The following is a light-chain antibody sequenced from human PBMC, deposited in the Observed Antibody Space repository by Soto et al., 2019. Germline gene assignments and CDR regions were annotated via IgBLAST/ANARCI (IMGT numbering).Light chain of an antibody. J-gene: IGKJ1*01. CDR2: KAS. CDR3: QQYDSYSRT. CDR1: QSISSR. Sequence: DIQMTQSPSTLSASVGDRVTITCRASQSISSRLAWYQQKPGKVPKLLIYKASSLESGVPSRFSGSGSGTEFTLAISSLQRDDFATYYCQQYDSYSRTFGQGTKVEI. V-gene: IGKV1-5*03.